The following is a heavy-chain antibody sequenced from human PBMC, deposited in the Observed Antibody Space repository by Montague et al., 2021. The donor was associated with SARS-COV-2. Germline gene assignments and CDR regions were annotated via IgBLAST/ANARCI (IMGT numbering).Heavy chain of an antibody. Sequence: SLRLSCAASGFAFGGYDMSWVRQAPGKGLDYVSTIKGNSPGTYYADSAKGRFTISRGNSKNTLYLQMNSLRAEDTAVYYCAKDRGSVGATFFDYWGQGTLVTVSS. CDR2: IKGNSPGT. J-gene: IGHJ4*02. CDR1: GFAFGGYD. CDR3: AKDRGSVGATFFDY. D-gene: IGHD1-26*01. V-gene: IGHV3-23*01.